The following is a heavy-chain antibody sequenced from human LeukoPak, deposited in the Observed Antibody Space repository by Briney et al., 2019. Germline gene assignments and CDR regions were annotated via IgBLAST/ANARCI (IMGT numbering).Heavy chain of an antibody. CDR3: AREDSDGDFNY. J-gene: IGHJ4*02. D-gene: IGHD4-17*01. V-gene: IGHV4-34*01. CDR1: GGSFSGYY. CDR2: INHSGST. Sequence: SETLSLTCAVYGGSFSGYYWSWIRQPPGKGLEWIGEINHSGSTNYNPSLKSRVTISVDTSKNQFSLKLSSVTAADTAVYYCAREDSDGDFNYWGQGTLVTVSS.